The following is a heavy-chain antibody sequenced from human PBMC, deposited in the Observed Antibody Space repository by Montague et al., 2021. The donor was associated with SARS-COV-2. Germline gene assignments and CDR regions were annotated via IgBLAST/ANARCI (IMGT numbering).Heavy chain of an antibody. V-gene: IGHV4-59*01. Sequence: SETLSLTCTVSGGSISSYYWSWIRQPPGKGLEWIGYIYYSGSTNYNPSXXSRVTISVDTSKNQFSLKLSSVTAADTAVYYCARGREYSSSAGFDYWGQGILVTVSS. CDR1: GGSISSYY. CDR2: IYYSGST. J-gene: IGHJ4*02. D-gene: IGHD6-6*01. CDR3: ARGREYSSSAGFDY.